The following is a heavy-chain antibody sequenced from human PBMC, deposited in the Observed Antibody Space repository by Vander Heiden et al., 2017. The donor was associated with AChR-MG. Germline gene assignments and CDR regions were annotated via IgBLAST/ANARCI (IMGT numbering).Heavy chain of an antibody. V-gene: IGHV1-69*01. Sequence: QVQLVQSGAEVKKPGSSVKVSCKASGGPFSSYAISWVRQAPGQGLEWMGGIIPIFGTANYAQKVQGRVTITADESTCTAYMELRRMRSEDTAVYYCATSNYGDYSQEDYWGQGTLVTVSS. J-gene: IGHJ4*02. CDR2: IIPIFGTA. CDR3: ATSNYGDYSQEDY. CDR1: GGPFSSYA. D-gene: IGHD4-17*01.